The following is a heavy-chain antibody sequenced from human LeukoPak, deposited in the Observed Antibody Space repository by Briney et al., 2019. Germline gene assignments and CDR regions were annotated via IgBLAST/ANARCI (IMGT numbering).Heavy chain of an antibody. CDR2: VSGSGGSS. CDR1: GFTFSSYA. V-gene: IGHV3-23*01. CDR3: AKDFGAVVTAIPSY. D-gene: IGHD2-21*02. J-gene: IGHJ4*02. Sequence: GSLRLSCAASGFTFSSYAMSWVRQAPGKGLEWVSAVSGSGGSSYYADSVKGRFTISRDNSKDTLSLQMNSLRFEDTAVYYCAKDFGAVVTAIPSYWGQGTLVTVSS.